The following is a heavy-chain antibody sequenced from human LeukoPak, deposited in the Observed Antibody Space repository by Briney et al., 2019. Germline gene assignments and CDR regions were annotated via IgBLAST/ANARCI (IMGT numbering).Heavy chain of an antibody. CDR1: GGTFSSYA. D-gene: IGHD2-2*01. CDR2: IIPIFGTA. J-gene: IGHJ6*03. Sequence: SVKVSCKASGGTFSSYAISWVRQAPGQGLEWMGGIIPIFGTANYAQKFQGRVTITTDESTSTAYMELSSLRSEDTAVYYCARNGYCSSTSCHHYYYYYMDVWGKGTTVTVSS. CDR3: ARNGYCSSTSCHHYYYYYMDV. V-gene: IGHV1-69*05.